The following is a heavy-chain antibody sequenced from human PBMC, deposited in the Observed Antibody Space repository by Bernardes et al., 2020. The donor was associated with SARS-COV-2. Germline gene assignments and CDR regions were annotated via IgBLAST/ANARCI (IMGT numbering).Heavy chain of an antibody. CDR2: MNPDSGHT. Sequence: ASVKVSCKASGYTFTSHEINWVRQAPGQGLEWLGWMNPDSGHTGSPQNFRGRITMTGDTSITTAYMELSSLGPEDTAVYYCARVSSYDSVIYFYDLDFWGHGSLVTVSS. V-gene: IGHV1-8*01. CDR3: ARVSSYDSVIYFYDLDF. CDR1: GYTFTSHE. J-gene: IGHJ4*01. D-gene: IGHD3-22*01.